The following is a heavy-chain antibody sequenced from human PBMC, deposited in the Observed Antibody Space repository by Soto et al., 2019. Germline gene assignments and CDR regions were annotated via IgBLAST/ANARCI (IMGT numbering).Heavy chain of an antibody. J-gene: IGHJ6*03. D-gene: IGHD4-17*01. Sequence: SETLSLTCAVSSGSISSSNWWSWVRQPPGKGLEWIGEIYHSGSTNYNPSLKSRVTISVDKSKNQFSLKLSSVTAADTAVYYCAREKYDYGDPYYYYMDVWGKGTTVTVSS. CDR3: AREKYDYGDPYYYYMDV. CDR2: IYHSGST. V-gene: IGHV4-4*02. CDR1: SGSISSSNW.